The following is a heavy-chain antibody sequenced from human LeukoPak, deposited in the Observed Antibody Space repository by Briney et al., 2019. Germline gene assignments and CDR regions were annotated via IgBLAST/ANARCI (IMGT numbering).Heavy chain of an antibody. J-gene: IGHJ4*02. D-gene: IGHD1-1*01. CDR3: VRDGLGTTPYDN. V-gene: IGHV3-74*01. CDR2: INNDGSGA. Sequence: GGSLRLSCAASGFTFNRHWMHWVRQAPGKGLAWVSRINNDGSGANYADSVKGRFTISRDNAGNTLYLQMNSLRDEDTAAYYCVRDGLGTTPYDNWGQGILVTVSS. CDR1: GFTFNRHW.